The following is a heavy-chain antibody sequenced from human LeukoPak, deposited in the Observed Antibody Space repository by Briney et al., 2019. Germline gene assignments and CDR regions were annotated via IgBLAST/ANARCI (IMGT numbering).Heavy chain of an antibody. CDR2: ISSSSSYI. D-gene: IGHD6-19*01. CDR3: AKAVAGPYYYYYYMDV. CDR1: GFTFSSYS. Sequence: PGGSLRLSCAASGFTFSSYSMNWVRQAPGKGLEWVSSISSSSSYIYYADSVKGRFTISRDNAKNSLYLQMNSLRAEDTAVYYCAKAVAGPYYYYYYMDVWGKGTTVTVSS. V-gene: IGHV3-21*01. J-gene: IGHJ6*03.